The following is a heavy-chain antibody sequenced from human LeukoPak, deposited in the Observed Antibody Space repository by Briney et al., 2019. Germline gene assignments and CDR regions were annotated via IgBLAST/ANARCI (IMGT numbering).Heavy chain of an antibody. CDR1: GDSVSSNSAA. D-gene: IGHD3-22*01. CDR3: ARTQPDYYDSSGYYFGCAFDI. V-gene: IGHV6-1*01. J-gene: IGHJ3*02. CDR2: TYYRSKWYN. Sequence: SQTLSLTCAISGDSVSSNSAAWNWIRQSPSRGLEWLGGTYYRSKWYNDYAVSVKSRITVNPDTSKSQFSLQLNSVTPEDTAVYYCARTQPDYYDSSGYYFGCAFDIWGQGTLVTVSS.